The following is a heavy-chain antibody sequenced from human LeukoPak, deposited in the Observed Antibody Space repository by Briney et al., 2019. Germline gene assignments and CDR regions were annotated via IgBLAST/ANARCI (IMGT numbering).Heavy chain of an antibody. CDR2: ISGSGGST. J-gene: IGHJ3*02. CDR1: GFTFSSYA. Sequence: RAGGSLRLSCAASGFTFSSYAMSWVRQAPGKGLEWVSAISGSGGSTYYADSVKGRFTISRDNAKNSLYLQMNSLRAEDTAVYYCARDLDYSSGWDRKGSDAFDIWGQGTMVTVSS. D-gene: IGHD6-19*01. V-gene: IGHV3-23*01. CDR3: ARDLDYSSGWDRKGSDAFDI.